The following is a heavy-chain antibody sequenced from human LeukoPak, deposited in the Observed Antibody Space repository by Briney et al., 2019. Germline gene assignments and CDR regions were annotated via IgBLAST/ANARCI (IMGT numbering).Heavy chain of an antibody. Sequence: SVKVSCKASGGTFSSYAISWVRQAPGRGLEWMGGIIPIFGTANYAQKFQGRVTMTRNTSISSAYMELSSLRSEDTAVYYCARGDSGWSLQPRKYYYYYMDVWGKGTTVTISS. CDR1: GGTFSSYA. CDR2: IIPIFGTA. CDR3: ARGDSGWSLQPRKYYYYYMDV. J-gene: IGHJ6*03. V-gene: IGHV1-69*05. D-gene: IGHD6-19*01.